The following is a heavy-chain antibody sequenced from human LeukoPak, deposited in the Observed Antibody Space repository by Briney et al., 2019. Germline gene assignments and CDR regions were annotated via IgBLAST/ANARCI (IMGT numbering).Heavy chain of an antibody. V-gene: IGHV3-30*02. CDR3: AKDNRRLRFNYGSGSYYSDYYSYMDV. Sequence: GGSLRLSCAASGFTFSSYGMHWVRQAPGKGLEWVTFIRYDGRNKYYADSVKGRFTISRDNTKNTLYLQMNSLRAEDTAVYYCAKDNRRLRFNYGSGSYYSDYYSYMDVWGKGTPVTVSS. D-gene: IGHD3-10*01. CDR1: GFTFSSYG. J-gene: IGHJ6*03. CDR2: IRYDGRNK.